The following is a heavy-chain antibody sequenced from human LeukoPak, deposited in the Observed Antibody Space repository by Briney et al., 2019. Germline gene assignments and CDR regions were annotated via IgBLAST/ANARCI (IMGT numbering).Heavy chain of an antibody. D-gene: IGHD3-3*01. V-gene: IGHV3-30-3*01. CDR2: ISYDGSNK. J-gene: IGHJ4*02. CDR3: AIAFTIFGGAIDY. CDR1: GFTFSSHA. Sequence: GGSLRLSCAASGFTFSSHAMHWVRQAPGKGLEWVAVISYDGSNKNYADSVKGRFTISRDNSKNTLYLQMNSLRAEDTAVYYCAIAFTIFGGAIDYWGQGTLVTVSS.